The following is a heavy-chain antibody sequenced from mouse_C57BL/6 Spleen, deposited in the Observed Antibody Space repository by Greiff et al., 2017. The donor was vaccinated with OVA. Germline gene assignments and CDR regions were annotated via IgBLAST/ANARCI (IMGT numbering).Heavy chain of an antibody. CDR1: GYTFTSYW. V-gene: IGHV1-50*01. CDR2: IDPSDSYT. J-gene: IGHJ2*01. CDR3: ARARGQGY. Sequence: VQLQQPGAELVKPGASVKLSCKASGYTFTSYWMQWVKQRPGQGLEWIGEIDPSDSYTNYNQKFKGKATLTVDTSSSTAYMQLSSLTSEDSAVYYCARARGQGYWGQGTTLTVSS. D-gene: IGHD3-3*01.